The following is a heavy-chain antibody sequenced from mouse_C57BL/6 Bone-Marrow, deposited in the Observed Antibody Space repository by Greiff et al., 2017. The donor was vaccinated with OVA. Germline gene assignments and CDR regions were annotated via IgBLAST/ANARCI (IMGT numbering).Heavy chain of an antibody. D-gene: IGHD3-2*02. CDR3: APTAQATCAMDY. J-gene: IGHJ4*01. V-gene: IGHV1-26*01. CDR1: GYTFTDYY. CDR2: INPNNGGT. Sequence: EVQLQQSGPELVKPVASVKISCKASGYTFTDYYMNWVKQSHGKSLEWIGDINPNNGGTSYNQKFKGKATLTVDKSSSTAYMELRSLTSEDSAVYYCAPTAQATCAMDYWGQGTSVTVSS.